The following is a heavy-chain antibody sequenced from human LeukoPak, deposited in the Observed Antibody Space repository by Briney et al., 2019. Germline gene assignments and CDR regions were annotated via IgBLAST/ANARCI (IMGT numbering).Heavy chain of an antibody. CDR1: GLTFSSYA. CDR2: VSGSGDNT. Sequence: PGGSLRLSCAASGLTFSSYAMRWVRQGPGKGLEWVAAVSGSGDNTYYADSVKGRFTISRDNSRNTLYLQMNSLRGEDTAVYYCAKDRSSSWYFDYWGQGTLVTVSS. D-gene: IGHD6-13*01. J-gene: IGHJ4*02. CDR3: AKDRSSSWYFDY. V-gene: IGHV3-23*01.